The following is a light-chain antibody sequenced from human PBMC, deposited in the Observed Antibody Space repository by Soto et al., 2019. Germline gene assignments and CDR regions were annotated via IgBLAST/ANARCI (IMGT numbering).Light chain of an antibody. J-gene: IGLJ2*01. CDR2: DNN. CDR3: GTWDSSLSAV. CDR1: SSNIGSNY. V-gene: IGLV1-51*01. Sequence: QSVLTQPPSVSAAPGQTVTISCSGSSSNIGSNYVSWYQHLPGTAPKPLIYDNNKRPSGIPDRFSGSQSGTSATLGITGLQTGDEADYYCGTWDSSLSAVFGGGTQLTVL.